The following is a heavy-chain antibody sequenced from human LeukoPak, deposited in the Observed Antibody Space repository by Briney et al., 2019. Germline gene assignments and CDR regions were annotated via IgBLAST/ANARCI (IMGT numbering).Heavy chain of an antibody. J-gene: IGHJ4*02. CDR3: ARVGVVPADLDY. CDR2: IYYSGST. V-gene: IGHV4-39*07. Sequence: PSETLSLTCTVSGGSISSSSYYWGWIRQPPGKGLEWIGSIYYSGSTYYNPSLKSRVTISVDTSKNQFSLKLSSVTAADPAVYYCARVGVVPADLDYWGQGTLVTVSS. D-gene: IGHD2-2*01. CDR1: GGSISSSSYY.